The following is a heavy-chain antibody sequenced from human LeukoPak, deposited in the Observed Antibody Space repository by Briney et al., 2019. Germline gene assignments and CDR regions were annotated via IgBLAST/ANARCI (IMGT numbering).Heavy chain of an antibody. Sequence: GASVKVSCMAAGYTFTGYYMHWVRQAPGQGLEWMGWINPNMGGTNYAQKFQGRVTMTRDTSISTAYMELSRLRSDDTAVYYCARGRPGDSFDYWGQGTLVTVSS. D-gene: IGHD6-25*01. CDR2: INPNMGGT. CDR1: GYTFTGYY. J-gene: IGHJ4*02. V-gene: IGHV1-2*02. CDR3: ARGRPGDSFDY.